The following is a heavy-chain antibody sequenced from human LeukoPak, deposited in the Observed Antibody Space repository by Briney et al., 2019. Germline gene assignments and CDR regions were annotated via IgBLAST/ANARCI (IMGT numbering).Heavy chain of an antibody. CDR1: GFTFSSYW. D-gene: IGHD3-3*01. Sequence: GGSLRLSCAASGFTFSSYWMSWVRQAPGKGLEWVANIKQDGSEKYYVDSVKGRFTISRDNAKNSLYLQMNSLRAEDTAVYYCARVSADYDFWSGYYLSTFDYWGQGTLVTVSS. J-gene: IGHJ4*02. CDR2: IKQDGSEK. CDR3: ARVSADYDFWSGYYLSTFDY. V-gene: IGHV3-7*02.